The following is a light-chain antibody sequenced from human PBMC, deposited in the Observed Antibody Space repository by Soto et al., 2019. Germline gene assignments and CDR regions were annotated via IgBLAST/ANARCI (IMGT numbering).Light chain of an antibody. V-gene: IGKV1-17*03. CDR3: QQSYSIPVWT. CDR1: QGINNH. J-gene: IGKJ1*01. CDR2: AAT. Sequence: DIQMTQSPSAMSASVGDRVTITCRASQGINNHLVWFQQRPGEVPKLLIYAATNLEEGVPSGFSGSGSGTDFSLSVSGLQPEDFATYYCQQSYSIPVWTFGHGTKVDIK.